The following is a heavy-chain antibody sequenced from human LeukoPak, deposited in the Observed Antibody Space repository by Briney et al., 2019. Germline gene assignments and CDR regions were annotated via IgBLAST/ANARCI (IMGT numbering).Heavy chain of an antibody. J-gene: IGHJ4*02. V-gene: IGHV4-34*01. CDR3: ARRAPTDPSSSWPIDF. CDR2: IYHSGST. D-gene: IGHD6-13*01. Sequence: PSETLSLTCAVYGGSFSGYYWSWIRQPPGKGLEWIGEIYHSGSTNYNPSLKSRLTISVDTSKNQFSLKLSSVTAADTAVYYCARRAPTDPSSSWPIDFWGQGALVTVSS. CDR1: GGSFSGYY.